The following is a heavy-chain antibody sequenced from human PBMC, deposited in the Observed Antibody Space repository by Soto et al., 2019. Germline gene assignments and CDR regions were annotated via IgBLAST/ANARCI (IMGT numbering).Heavy chain of an antibody. D-gene: IGHD6-13*01. Sequence: TGGVMRLCSAASCFIISNYAMHWVRQAPGKGLEWVSVISYDGSNKYYADSVKGRFTISRDNSKNTLYLQMNSLRAEDTAVYYCARERLAAAAFDYWGQGTLVTVSP. V-gene: IGHV3-30-3*01. J-gene: IGHJ4*02. CDR2: ISYDGSNK. CDR3: ARERLAAAAFDY. CDR1: CFIISNYA.